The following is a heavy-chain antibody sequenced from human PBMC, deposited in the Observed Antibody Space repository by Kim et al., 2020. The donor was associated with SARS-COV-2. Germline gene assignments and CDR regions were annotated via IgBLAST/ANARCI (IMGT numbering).Heavy chain of an antibody. CDR2: GGT. J-gene: IGHJ5*02. D-gene: IGHD3-10*01. V-gene: IGHV4-31*02. CDR3: ARAPPEFWFDP. Sequence: GGTYHNPSLKSRVTISVDTSKNQFSLKLSSVTAADTAVYYCARAPPEFWFDPWGQGTLVTVSS.